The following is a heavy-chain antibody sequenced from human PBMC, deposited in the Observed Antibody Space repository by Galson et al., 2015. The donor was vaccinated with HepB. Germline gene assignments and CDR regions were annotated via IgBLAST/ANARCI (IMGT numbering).Heavy chain of an antibody. CDR1: GYTFTSNG. J-gene: IGHJ4*02. V-gene: IGHV1-18*04. Sequence: SVKVSCKASGYTFTSNGISWVRQAPGQGLEWLGWISAYGGNTKYAQKYQGRITLTRDTSTSTIYMEVSSLRSDDTAVYYCARETPDTYYFDYWGQGTLVTVSS. CDR3: ARETPDTYYFDY. CDR2: ISAYGGNT. D-gene: IGHD2-15*01.